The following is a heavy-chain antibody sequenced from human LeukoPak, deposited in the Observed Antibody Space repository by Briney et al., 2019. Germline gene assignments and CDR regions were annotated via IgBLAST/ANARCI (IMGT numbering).Heavy chain of an antibody. CDR3: TTEGEWLRDYIGAFDI. CDR2: IKSKTDGGTT. J-gene: IGHJ3*02. CDR1: GFTFSNAW. Sequence: PGGSLRLSCAASGFTFSNAWMSWVRQAPGKGLEWVGRIKSKTDGGTTDYAAPVKGRFTISRDDSKNTLYLQMNSLRTEDTAVYYCTTEGEWLRDYIGAFDIWGQGTMVTVSS. V-gene: IGHV3-15*01. D-gene: IGHD5-12*01.